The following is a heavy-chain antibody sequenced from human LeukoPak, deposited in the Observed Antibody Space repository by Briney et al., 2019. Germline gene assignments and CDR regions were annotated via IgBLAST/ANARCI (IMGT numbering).Heavy chain of an antibody. V-gene: IGHV1-3*01. CDR3: ARVRGSGYDTIYYFDY. CDR1: GYTFTSYA. D-gene: IGHD3-9*01. CDR2: INAGNGNT. Sequence: ASLKVSCKASGYTFTSYAMHWVRQAPGQRLEWMGWINAGNGNTKYSQKFQGRVTITRDTSASTAYMELSSLRSEDTAVYYCARVRGSGYDTIYYFDYWGQGTLVTVSS. J-gene: IGHJ4*02.